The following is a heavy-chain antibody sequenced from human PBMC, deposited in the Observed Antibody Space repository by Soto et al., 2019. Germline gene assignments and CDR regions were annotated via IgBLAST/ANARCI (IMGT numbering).Heavy chain of an antibody. CDR3: ARDEVSCGGDCYYFDY. CDR2: ISYDGSNK. Sequence: QVQLVESGGGVVQPGRSLRLSCAASGFTFSSYAMHWVRQAPGKGLEWVAVISYDGSNKYYADSVKGRFTISRDNSKNTLYLQMNSLRAEDTAVYYCARDEVSCGGDCYYFDYWGKGTLVTVSS. J-gene: IGHJ4*02. D-gene: IGHD2-21*02. CDR1: GFTFSSYA. V-gene: IGHV3-30-3*01.